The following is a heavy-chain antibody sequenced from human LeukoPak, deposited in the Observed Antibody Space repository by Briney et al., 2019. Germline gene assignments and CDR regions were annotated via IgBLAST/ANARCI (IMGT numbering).Heavy chain of an antibody. D-gene: IGHD2-2*01. V-gene: IGHV3-30*03. J-gene: IGHJ5*02. Sequence: GGSLRLSCAASGFTFSSYGMHWVRQAPGKGLEWVAVISYDGSNKYYADSVKGRFTISRDNSKNTLWLQMNSLRAEDTAVYYCARDLNCRSTSCLNWFDPWGQGTLVTVSS. CDR1: GFTFSSYG. CDR2: ISYDGSNK. CDR3: ARDLNCRSTSCLNWFDP.